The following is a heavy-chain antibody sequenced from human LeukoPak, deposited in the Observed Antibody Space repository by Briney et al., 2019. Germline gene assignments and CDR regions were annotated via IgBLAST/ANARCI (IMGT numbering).Heavy chain of an antibody. CDR2: ISAIGGST. CDR3: AKQGSRGYSSGWYDY. J-gene: IGHJ4*02. CDR1: GFTFSSCA. D-gene: IGHD6-19*01. Sequence: PVGSLRLSCAASGFTFSSCAMSWGPDTPGKGQEWVSAISAIGGSTYYAASVKGRFTISRDNSKNTLYLHMNSLRAEDTAVYYCAKQGSRGYSSGWYDYWGQGTLVTVSS. V-gene: IGHV3-23*01.